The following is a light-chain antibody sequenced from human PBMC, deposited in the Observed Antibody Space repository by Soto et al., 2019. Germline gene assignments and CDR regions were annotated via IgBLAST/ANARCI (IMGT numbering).Light chain of an antibody. Sequence: EIVMTHSPATLSVSPGERATLSCRSSQSVSSNLAWYQQKPGQAPRLLIYGASTRATGIPARFSGSGSGTEFTLTISSLQSEDFEVYYCQQYNNGPQTFGQGTKVDIK. CDR2: GAS. V-gene: IGKV3-15*01. CDR3: QQYNNGPQT. J-gene: IGKJ1*01. CDR1: QSVSSN.